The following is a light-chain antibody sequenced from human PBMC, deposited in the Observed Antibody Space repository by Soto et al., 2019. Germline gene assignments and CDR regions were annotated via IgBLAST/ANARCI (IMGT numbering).Light chain of an antibody. V-gene: IGKV1-27*01. J-gene: IGKJ1*01. CDR1: QGISND. CDR3: QNYNSAPLT. CDR2: AAS. Sequence: DIQMTQSPSSLSASIGDRVTISCRASQGISNDLAWYQQKPGKVPYLLIYAASTSHSGVPSRFRGSGSGTDFTLTISSLQPEDVAPYYCQNYNSAPLTFGQGTKVDIK.